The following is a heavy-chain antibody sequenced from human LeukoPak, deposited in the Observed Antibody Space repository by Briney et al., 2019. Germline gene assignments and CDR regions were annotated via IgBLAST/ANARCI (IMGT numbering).Heavy chain of an antibody. Sequence: GGSLRLSCAASGFTFSSYAMTWVRQAPGKGLEWLSAISGGGDSTWYADSVKGRFTISRDNSKNTLSLQMNSLRAEDTTVYYCAKEGPIELPTTHWGQGTLVTVSS. CDR1: GFTFSSYA. J-gene: IGHJ4*02. CDR2: ISGGGDST. CDR3: AKEGPIELPTTH. V-gene: IGHV3-23*01. D-gene: IGHD1-7*01.